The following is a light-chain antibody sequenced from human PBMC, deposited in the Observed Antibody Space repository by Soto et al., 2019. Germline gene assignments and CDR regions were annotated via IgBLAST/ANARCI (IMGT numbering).Light chain of an antibody. J-gene: IGLJ1*01. CDR1: SSDVGGYNY. CDR2: EVS. V-gene: IGLV2-14*01. Sequence: SALTQPASVSGSPGQSITISCTGTSSDVGGYNYVSWYQHHPGKAPKLMIYEVSNRPSGVSNRFSGSKSDNTASLTISGLQAEDEADYYCNSYTTTYTLVFGTGTKVTVL. CDR3: NSYTTTYTLV.